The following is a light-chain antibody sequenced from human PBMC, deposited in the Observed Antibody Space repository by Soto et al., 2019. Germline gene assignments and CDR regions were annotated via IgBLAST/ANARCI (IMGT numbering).Light chain of an antibody. J-gene: IGLJ1*01. CDR1: SSDVGSYNL. CDR2: EVS. Sequence: QSVLTQPASVSGSPGQSITISCTGTSSDVGSYNLVSWYQQHPGKAPKVMIYEVSKRPSGVSNRFSGSKSGNTASLTISGVQAEDEAEYYCCSYAGSSTYVFGTGTKVTVL. CDR3: CSYAGSSTYV. V-gene: IGLV2-23*02.